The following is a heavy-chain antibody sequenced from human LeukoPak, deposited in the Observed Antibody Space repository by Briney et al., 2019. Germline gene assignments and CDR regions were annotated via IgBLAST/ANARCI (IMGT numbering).Heavy chain of an antibody. CDR3: ATRIAVAGTRAVDY. Sequence: SETLSLTCSVSGGSISSDSHYWGWIRQPPGKGLEWIAHIFYTGTTDYNTSLKSRVTISIDTSKNQFSLNLRSVTAADTAVYYCATRIAVAGTRAVDYWGQGTLVTVSS. D-gene: IGHD6-19*01. V-gene: IGHV4-39*07. CDR1: GGSISSDSHY. J-gene: IGHJ4*02. CDR2: IFYTGTT.